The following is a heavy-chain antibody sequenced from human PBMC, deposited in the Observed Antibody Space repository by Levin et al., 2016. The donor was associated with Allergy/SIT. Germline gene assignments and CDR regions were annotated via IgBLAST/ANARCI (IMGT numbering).Heavy chain of an antibody. V-gene: IGHV3-11*05. D-gene: IGHD5-18*01. CDR3: ARDQGDTAMVQNYYGMDV. CDR2: ISSSSSYT. Sequence: WIRQPPGKGLEWVSYISSSSSYTNYADSVKGRFTISRDNAKNSLYLQMNSLRAEDTAVYYCARDQGDTAMVQNYYGMDVWGQGTTVTVSS. J-gene: IGHJ6*02.